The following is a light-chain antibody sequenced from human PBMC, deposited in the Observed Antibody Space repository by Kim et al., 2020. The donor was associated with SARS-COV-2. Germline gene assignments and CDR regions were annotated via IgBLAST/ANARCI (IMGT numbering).Light chain of an antibody. Sequence: SSELTQDPAVSVALGQRVRITCQGDSLRRYYASWYQQKPGQAPVFVIYGKNNRPSGIPDRFSGSSSGDTASLTLPGAQAEDEADYYCNSRDSSGNSYVFG. CDR3: NSRDSSGNSYV. J-gene: IGLJ1*01. V-gene: IGLV3-19*01. CDR2: GKN. CDR1: SLRRYY.